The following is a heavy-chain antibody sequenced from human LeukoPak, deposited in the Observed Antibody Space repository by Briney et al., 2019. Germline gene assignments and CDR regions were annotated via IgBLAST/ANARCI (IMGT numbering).Heavy chain of an antibody. CDR1: GFTFSSYG. Sequence: PGGPLRLSCAASGFTFSSYGMHWVRQAPGKGLEWVAVIWYDGSNKYYADSVKGRFTISRDNSKNTLYLQMNSLRAEDTAVYYCARQPSFYGGYGFWFDPWGQGTLVTVSS. J-gene: IGHJ5*02. CDR2: IWYDGSNK. CDR3: ARQPSFYGGYGFWFDP. D-gene: IGHD4-17*01. V-gene: IGHV3-33*01.